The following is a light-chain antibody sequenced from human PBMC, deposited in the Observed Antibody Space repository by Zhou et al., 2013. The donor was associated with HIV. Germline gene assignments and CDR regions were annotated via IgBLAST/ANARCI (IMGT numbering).Light chain of an antibody. CDR3: QQSYSFPAT. V-gene: IGKV1-13*02. CDR2: DAS. CDR1: QDISSA. Sequence: AIQLTQSPPSLSASAGDRVTITCRASQDISSALAWYQQKPGKAPKLLIYDASSLETGVPSRFSASGSGADFTFTIRNLRPEDFAVYYCQQSYSFPATFGQGTKL. J-gene: IGKJ2*01.